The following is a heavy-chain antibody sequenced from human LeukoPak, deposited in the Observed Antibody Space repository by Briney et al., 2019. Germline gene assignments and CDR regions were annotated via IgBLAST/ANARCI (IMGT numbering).Heavy chain of an antibody. D-gene: IGHD6-19*01. Sequence: PSGTLSLTCAVSGGSISSSNWWSWVRQPPGKGLEWIGEIYHSGSTNYNPSLKSRVTISVDTSKNQFSLKLSSVTAADTAVYYCARVGSSGWYYLDYWGQGTLVTVSS. J-gene: IGHJ4*02. CDR3: ARVGSSGWYYLDY. V-gene: IGHV4-4*02. CDR1: GGSISSSNW. CDR2: IYHSGST.